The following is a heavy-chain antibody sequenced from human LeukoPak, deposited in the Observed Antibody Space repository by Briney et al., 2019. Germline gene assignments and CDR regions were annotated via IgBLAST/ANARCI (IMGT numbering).Heavy chain of an antibody. J-gene: IGHJ5*02. CDR2: INPNSGGT. Sequence: GASVKVSCKASGYTFTGYYMHWVRQAPGQGLEWMGRINPNSGGTNYAQKFQGRVTMTRDTSISTAYMELSRLRSDDTAVYCCARVKDAQYYYDSSGSNWFDPWGQGTLVTVSS. CDR3: ARVKDAQYYYDSSGSNWFDP. V-gene: IGHV1-2*06. D-gene: IGHD3-22*01. CDR1: GYTFTGYY.